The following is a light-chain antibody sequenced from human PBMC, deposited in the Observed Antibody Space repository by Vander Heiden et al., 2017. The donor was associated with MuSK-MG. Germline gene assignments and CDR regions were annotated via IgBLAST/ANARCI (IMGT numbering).Light chain of an antibody. V-gene: IGKV4-1*01. CDR2: WAS. CDR1: KSVFHSDNSKDL. J-gene: IGKJ3*01. CDR3: QQDLTAPQT. Sequence: IVMPLSPDALSVSLCLRATINCKASKSVFHSDNSKDLLAWYHQKPGQAPKLLMYWASTRESGVPERFSGSGSGTDFTFTISSLQAEDVAVYYCQQDLTAPQTFGHGTKVDIK.